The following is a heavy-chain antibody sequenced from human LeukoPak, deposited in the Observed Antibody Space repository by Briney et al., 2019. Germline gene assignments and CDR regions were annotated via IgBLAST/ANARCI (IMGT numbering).Heavy chain of an antibody. Sequence: GGSLRLSCAASGFTFSSYRMSWVREAPGKGLEWVANIKQEGSEKNYVDSVKGRFTIARDNAKNSLYLQMNSLRAEDTAVYYCARGYCSSTSCYGRLYYFDYWGQGTLVTVSS. CDR3: ARGYCSSTSCYGRLYYFDY. D-gene: IGHD2-2*01. V-gene: IGHV3-7*01. J-gene: IGHJ4*02. CDR1: GFTFSSYR. CDR2: IKQEGSEK.